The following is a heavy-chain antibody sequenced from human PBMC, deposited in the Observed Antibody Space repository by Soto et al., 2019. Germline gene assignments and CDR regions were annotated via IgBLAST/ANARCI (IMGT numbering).Heavy chain of an antibody. CDR3: ARAQGRGDYGYFQH. CDR1: GFTFSRYW. J-gene: IGHJ1*01. V-gene: IGHV3-7*01. D-gene: IGHD4-17*01. Sequence: EVQLVESGGGWVQPGGSLRLSCAASGFTFSRYWLSWVRQAPGKGLEWVANIKQDGSEKYYVDSVKGRFTISRDNAKNSLNLQMNRLRAVDEAVYYCARAQGRGDYGYFQHWGQGTLVTVSS. CDR2: IKQDGSEK.